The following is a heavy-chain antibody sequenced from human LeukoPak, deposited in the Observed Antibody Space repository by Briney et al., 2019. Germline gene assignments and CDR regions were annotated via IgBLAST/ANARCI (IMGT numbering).Heavy chain of an antibody. J-gene: IGHJ3*02. CDR3: AIQWELDYAFDI. D-gene: IGHD1-26*01. CDR2: ISGSGGST. CDR1: GFTFSSYA. V-gene: IGHV3-23*01. Sequence: GGSLRLSCAASGFTFSSYAMSWVRQAPGKGLEWVSAISGSGGSTYYADSVKGRFTISRDNSKNTLYLQMNSLRAEDTAVYYCAIQWELDYAFDIWGQGTMATVSS.